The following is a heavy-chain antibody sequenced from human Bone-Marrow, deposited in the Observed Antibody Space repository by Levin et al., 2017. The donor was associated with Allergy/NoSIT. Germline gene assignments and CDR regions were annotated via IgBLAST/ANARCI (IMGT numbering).Heavy chain of an antibody. CDR2: IYYSGST. D-gene: IGHD6-13*01. V-gene: IGHV4-59*01. Sequence: SETLSLTCTVSGGSISSYYWSWIRQPPGKGLEWIGYIYYSGSTNYNPSLKSRVTISVDTSKNQFSLKLSSVTAADTAVYYCARSSSSWYRGSWFDPWGQGTLVTVSS. CDR1: GGSISSYY. CDR3: ARSSSSWYRGSWFDP. J-gene: IGHJ5*02.